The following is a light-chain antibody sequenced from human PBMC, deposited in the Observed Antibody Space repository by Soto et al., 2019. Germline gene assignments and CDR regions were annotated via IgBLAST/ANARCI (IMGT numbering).Light chain of an antibody. J-gene: IGKJ4*01. V-gene: IGKV3-11*01. CDR1: QSVSSS. CDR3: QQRTNWPSLT. CDR2: DAS. Sequence: EIMLTQSPATLSLSPGERATLSCRASQSVSSSLAWYQQKPGQAPRLLIYDASNRATGIPARFSGSGSGTDFTLTISSLEPEDFAVFYCQQRTNWPSLTFGGGTKVEI.